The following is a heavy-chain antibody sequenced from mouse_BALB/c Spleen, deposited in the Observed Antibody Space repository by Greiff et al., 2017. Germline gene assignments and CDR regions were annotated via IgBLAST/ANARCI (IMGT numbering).Heavy chain of an antibody. Sequence: VQLQQPGAELVRPGASVKLSCKASGYTFTSYWINWVKQRPGQGLEWIGNIYPSDSYTNYNQKFKDKATLTVDKSSSTAYMQLSSPTSEDSAVYYCTRREYYGYFDYWGQGTTLTVSS. CDR1: GYTFTSYW. V-gene: IGHV1-69*02. J-gene: IGHJ2*01. CDR3: TRREYYGYFDY. D-gene: IGHD1-1*01. CDR2: IYPSDSYT.